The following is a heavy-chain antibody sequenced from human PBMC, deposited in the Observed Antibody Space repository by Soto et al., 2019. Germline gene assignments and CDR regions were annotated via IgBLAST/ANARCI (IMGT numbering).Heavy chain of an antibody. J-gene: IGHJ5*02. D-gene: IGHD5-18*01. CDR1: GGSISSYY. CDR2: IYYNGST. V-gene: IGHV4-59*01. Sequence: KPSETLSLTCSVSGGSISSYYWSWIRQPPGKGLEWIGYIYYNGSTNYNPSLKSRVTISVDTSKNQFSLKLGSVTAADTAVYYCAREYTPMAYNWFDPWGQGTLVT. CDR3: AREYTPMAYNWFDP.